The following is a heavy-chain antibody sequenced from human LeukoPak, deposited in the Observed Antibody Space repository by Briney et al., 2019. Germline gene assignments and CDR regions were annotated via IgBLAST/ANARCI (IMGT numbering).Heavy chain of an antibody. V-gene: IGHV3-74*01. D-gene: IGHD3-10*01. J-gene: IGHJ4*02. Sequence: GGSLRLSCAASGFTFSSYWMHWVRQAPGKRLVWVSRINSDGSSTFYADSVKGRFTTSRDNAENTVYLQMNSLRADDTAVYYCARIPGGSGSQYDYWGQGTLVIVSS. CDR3: ARIPGGSGSQYDY. CDR1: GFTFSSYW. CDR2: INSDGSST.